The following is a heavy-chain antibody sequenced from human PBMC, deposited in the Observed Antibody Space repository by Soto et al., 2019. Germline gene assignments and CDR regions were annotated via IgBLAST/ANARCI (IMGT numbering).Heavy chain of an antibody. J-gene: IGHJ5*02. Sequence: SLRLSCAASGFTFDDYAIHWVRQAPGKGLEWVSGISWNSGSICYADSVKGRFTIFRDNAKNSLYLQMNSLRAEDTALYYCAKDAISIFGVVNWFDPWGQGTLVTVSS. CDR3: AKDAISIFGVVNWFDP. D-gene: IGHD3-3*01. V-gene: IGHV3-9*01. CDR1: GFTFDDYA. CDR2: ISWNSGSI.